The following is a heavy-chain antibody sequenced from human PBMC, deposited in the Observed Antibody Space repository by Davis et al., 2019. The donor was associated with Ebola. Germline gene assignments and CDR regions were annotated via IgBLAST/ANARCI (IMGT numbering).Heavy chain of an antibody. J-gene: IGHJ4*02. CDR1: GYTFTSYG. CDR2: ISAYNGNT. D-gene: IGHD3-16*01. CDR3: ARDRGMITFGGTLDY. V-gene: IGHV1-18*01. Sequence: ASVKVSCKASGYTFTSYGISWVRQAPGQGLEWMRWISAYNGNTNYAQKLQGRVTMTTDTSTSTAYMELRSLRSDDTAVYYCARDRGMITFGGTLDYWGQGTLVTVSS.